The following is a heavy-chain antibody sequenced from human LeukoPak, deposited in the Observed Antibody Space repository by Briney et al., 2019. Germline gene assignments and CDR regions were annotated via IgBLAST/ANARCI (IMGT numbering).Heavy chain of an antibody. CDR2: INQDGRTI. D-gene: IGHD6-13*01. CDR3: ARERSGGAAADEGFDY. CDR1: GFPFSTYW. Sequence: GGSLRLSCAASGFPFSTYWMNWIRQAPGKGLEWVANINQDGRTINYGDPVKGRFTISRDNSKNTLYLQMNSLRAEDTAVYYCARERSGGAAADEGFDYWGQGTLVTVSS. V-gene: IGHV3-7*01. J-gene: IGHJ4*02.